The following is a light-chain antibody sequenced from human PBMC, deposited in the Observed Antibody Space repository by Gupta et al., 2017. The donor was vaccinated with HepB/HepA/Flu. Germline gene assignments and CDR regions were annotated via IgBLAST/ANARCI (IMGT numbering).Light chain of an antibody. V-gene: IGLV1-47*01. CDR3: ATWDDILSGRV. Sequence: QSVLTQPPSASGPPGQRVTISCSGSSSNIETNYVYWYQQFPGTAPKLLIYANNQRPSGVPDRFSGSKSGTSASLAISGLRSEDEADYYCATWDDILSGRVFGGGTKLSVL. J-gene: IGLJ3*02. CDR2: ANN. CDR1: SSNIETNY.